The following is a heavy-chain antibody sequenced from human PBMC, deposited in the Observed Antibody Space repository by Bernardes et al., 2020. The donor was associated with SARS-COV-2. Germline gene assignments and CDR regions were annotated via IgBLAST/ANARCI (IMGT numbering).Heavy chain of an antibody. V-gene: IGHV1-2*04. CDR2: INPNSGGT. Sequence: ASVKVSCKASGYTFTGYYMHWVRQAPGQGLEWMGWINPNSGGTNYAQKFQGWVTMTRDTSISTAYMELSRLRSDDTAVYYCARDRRSGGSCYSYWFGPWGRGTLFTVYS. D-gene: IGHD2-15*01. CDR3: ARDRRSGGSCYSYWFGP. CDR1: GYTFTGYY. J-gene: IGHJ5*02.